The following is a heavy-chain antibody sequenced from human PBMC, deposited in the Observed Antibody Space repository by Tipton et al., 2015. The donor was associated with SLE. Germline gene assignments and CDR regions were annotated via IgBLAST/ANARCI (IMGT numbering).Heavy chain of an antibody. CDR3: AKTEDFSDFYFDF. D-gene: IGHD4-17*01. Sequence: GSLRLSCAASGITFSSHAMSWVRQAPGKGLEWVSAISGSGGNTYYADSVKGRFTISRDNSKNTLYLQMNSLRAEDTAIYYCAKTEDFSDFYFDFWGQGTLVTVSS. V-gene: IGHV3-23*01. CDR2: ISGSGGNT. CDR1: GITFSSHA. J-gene: IGHJ4*02.